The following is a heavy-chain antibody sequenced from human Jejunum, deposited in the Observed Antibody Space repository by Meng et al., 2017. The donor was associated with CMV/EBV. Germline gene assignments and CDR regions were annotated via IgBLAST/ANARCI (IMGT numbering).Heavy chain of an antibody. J-gene: IGHJ4*02. D-gene: IGHD5-18*01. Sequence: SGFTFNFYGMHWVRQTPGKGLEWVAFKRYDGTKTYYGDSVKGRFTISRDDSRKTLYLQMDSLRPEDTAIYYCAKDQSGYSFYLDSWGQGTLVTVSS. V-gene: IGHV3-30*02. CDR3: AKDQSGYSFYLDS. CDR2: KRYDGTKT. CDR1: GFTFNFYG.